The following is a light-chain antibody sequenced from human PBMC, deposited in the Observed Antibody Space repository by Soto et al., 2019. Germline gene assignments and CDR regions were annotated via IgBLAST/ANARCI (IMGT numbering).Light chain of an antibody. V-gene: IGKV4-1*01. CDR3: QQYSSTPPWT. CDR1: QSVLYSSNNKNY. CDR2: WAS. Sequence: DIVMTQSPDSLAVSLGERATINCKSSQSVLYSSNNKNYLAWYQQKPGQPPKLLIYWASTRESGVPDRFSGSGSVTDFTLTISSLQAEDVAVYYCQQYSSTPPWTFGQGTKVEIK. J-gene: IGKJ1*01.